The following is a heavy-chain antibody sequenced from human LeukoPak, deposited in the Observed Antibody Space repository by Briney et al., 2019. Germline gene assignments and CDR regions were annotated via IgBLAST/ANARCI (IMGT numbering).Heavy chain of an antibody. CDR3: ARRVYYYYGMDV. J-gene: IGHJ6*02. CDR1: GASFSGFY. Sequence: TSETLSLTCTVSGASFSGFYWTWIRQAPGKGLEWIGNIYNSESIEYNPSLKSRATISVDASKNQFSLKLSSVTAADTAVYYCARRVYYYYGMDVWGPGATVTVSS. V-gene: IGHV4-59*12. CDR2: IYNSESI.